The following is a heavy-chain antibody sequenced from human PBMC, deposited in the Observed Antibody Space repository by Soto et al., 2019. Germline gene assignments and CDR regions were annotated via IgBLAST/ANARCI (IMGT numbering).Heavy chain of an antibody. D-gene: IGHD3-22*01. Sequence: SETLSLTCTVSGDSISTFYWGWMRQSPGKELEWIGYVYYTGSTNYNPSLKSRVTISVDRSKNQFSLKMTSANAADTAVYYCARGRTVRNYADDSSDYFYFFDYWGQGTQVTVSS. CDR3: ARGRTVRNYADDSSDYFYFFDY. CDR2: VYYTGST. CDR1: GDSISTFY. V-gene: IGHV4-59*01. J-gene: IGHJ4*02.